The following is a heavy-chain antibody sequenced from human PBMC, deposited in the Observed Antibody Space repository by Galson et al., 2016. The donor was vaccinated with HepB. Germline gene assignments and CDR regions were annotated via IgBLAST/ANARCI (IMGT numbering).Heavy chain of an antibody. V-gene: IGHV3-66*01. D-gene: IGHD4-11*01. CDR3: ARGPPLESNYWAEYYFDS. CDR2: IYSGGST. Sequence: SLRLSCAASGFSFSDNYMSWVRQAPGKGLEWVSLIYSGGSTYYADSVKGRFIISRDNAQNTLYLQMNSLRDEDTAVFYCARGPPLESNYWAEYYFDSWGQGTLVTVSS. CDR1: GFSFSDNY. J-gene: IGHJ4*02.